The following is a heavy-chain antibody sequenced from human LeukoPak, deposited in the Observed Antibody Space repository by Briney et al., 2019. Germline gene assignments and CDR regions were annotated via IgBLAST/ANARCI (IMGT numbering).Heavy chain of an antibody. CDR1: GYTFTDYY. CDR2: INPNSGGT. Sequence: GASVTVSCKASGYTFTDYYIHWVRQAPGQGLERMGWINPNSGGTNYAQKFRGRVTMTRDTSIATTYMDLSSLISDDTAVYYCARGHDNTGYNYFDYWGQGTLVTVSS. V-gene: IGHV1-2*02. D-gene: IGHD3-9*01. J-gene: IGHJ4*02. CDR3: ARGHDNTGYNYFDY.